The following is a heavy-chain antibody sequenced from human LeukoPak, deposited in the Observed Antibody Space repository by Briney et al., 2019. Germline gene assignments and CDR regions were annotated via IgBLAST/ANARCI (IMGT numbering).Heavy chain of an antibody. CDR1: RFTFSSYS. D-gene: IGHD6-13*01. CDR3: ASGTGYSSSWYGN. CDR2: IYSGGST. J-gene: IGHJ4*02. Sequence: PGGSLRLSCAASRFTFSSYSMNWVRQAPGKGLEWVSVIYSGGSTYYADSVKGRFTISRDNSKNTLYLQMNSLRAEDTAVYYCASGTGYSSSWYGNRGQGTLVTVSS. V-gene: IGHV3-66*01.